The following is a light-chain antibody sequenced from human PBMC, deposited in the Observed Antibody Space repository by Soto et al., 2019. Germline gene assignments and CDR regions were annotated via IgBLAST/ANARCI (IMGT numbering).Light chain of an antibody. CDR3: QQYGSSPSLT. CDR2: AAS. CDR1: QSVSSNY. V-gene: IGKV3-20*01. J-gene: IGKJ4*01. Sequence: EIVLTQSPGTLSLSPGERATLSCRAIQSVSSNYLAWYQQKPGQAPRLLIYAASSRATGIPDRISGSGSGTDFTLTISRLEPEDFAVYYCQQYGSSPSLTFGGGTKVDIK.